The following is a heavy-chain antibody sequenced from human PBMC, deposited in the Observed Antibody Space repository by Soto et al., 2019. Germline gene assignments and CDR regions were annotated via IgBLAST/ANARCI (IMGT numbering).Heavy chain of an antibody. CDR2: IYHSGST. J-gene: IGHJ4*02. Sequence: QVQLQESGPGLLKPSGTLSLTCAVSGGSMNTNWWCCVRQPPGKGLEWIGEIYHSGSTNYNPSLKCRVTISLDKSKNQVSLEVNSVTAADTAVYYCARHLGVARTRGFDFWGQGTLVTVSS. CDR3: ARHLGVARTRGFDF. CDR1: GGSMNTNW. V-gene: IGHV4-4*02. D-gene: IGHD6-19*01.